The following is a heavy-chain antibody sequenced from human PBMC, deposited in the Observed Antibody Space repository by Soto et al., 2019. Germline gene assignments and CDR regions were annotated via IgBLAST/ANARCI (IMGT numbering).Heavy chain of an antibody. V-gene: IGHV4-31*03. CDR1: GGSISSGANY. CDR2: IYYTGTT. CDR3: ARDAYNPDSSSRGGYYYYDMDV. J-gene: IGHJ6*02. Sequence: QVQLQESGPGLVKPSQTLSLTCTVSGGSISSGANYWSWIRQHPGKGLEWIGYIYYTGTTYYSPSLKSRLTLSLDPSKNQFSLKLTSVTAADTAVYYCARDAYNPDSSSRGGYYYYDMDVWGQGTTVTVSS. D-gene: IGHD6-6*01.